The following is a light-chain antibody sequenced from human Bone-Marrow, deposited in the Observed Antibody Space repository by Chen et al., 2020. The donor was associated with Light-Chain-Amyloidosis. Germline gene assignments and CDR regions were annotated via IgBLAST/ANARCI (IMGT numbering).Light chain of an antibody. CDR1: TGDIDGYNY. CDR3: NSYSNSNSPYV. Sequence: QSALAQPASVSGSPGQSITISCTGTTGDIDGYNYVSWYQHHPGRAPKLILYEVSIRPSGVSNRFSGSKSGNTASLTISGLQAEDEADYYCNSYSNSNSPYVFGTGTTVTVL. J-gene: IGLJ1*01. CDR2: EVS. V-gene: IGLV2-14*01.